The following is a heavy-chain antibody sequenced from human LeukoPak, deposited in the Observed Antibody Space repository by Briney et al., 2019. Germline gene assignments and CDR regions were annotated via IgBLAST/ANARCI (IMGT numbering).Heavy chain of an antibody. Sequence: SETLSLTCTVSGGSISSYYWSWIRQPAGKGLEWIGRIYTSGSTNYNPSLKSRVIMSVDTSKNQFSLKLSSVTAADTAVYYCATTLPGNYGSGSYTFDYWGQGTLVTVSS. D-gene: IGHD3-10*01. CDR3: ATTLPGNYGSGSYTFDY. CDR2: IYTSGST. J-gene: IGHJ4*02. CDR1: GGSISSYY. V-gene: IGHV4-4*07.